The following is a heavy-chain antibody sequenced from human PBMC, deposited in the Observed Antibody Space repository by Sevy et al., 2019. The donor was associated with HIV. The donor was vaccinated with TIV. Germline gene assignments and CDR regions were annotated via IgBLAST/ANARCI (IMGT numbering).Heavy chain of an antibody. CDR3: ARDQGGSLDY. Sequence: GGSLRLSCAASGFILSTNDMSWVRQAPGKGLEWVSVIYGGGSTYDADSVRGRFTISRDTSKNAVFLQMNSLRAEDTAVYFCARDQGGSLDYWGQGTLVTVSS. J-gene: IGHJ4*02. V-gene: IGHV3-53*01. D-gene: IGHD3-10*01. CDR1: GFILSTND. CDR2: IYGGGST.